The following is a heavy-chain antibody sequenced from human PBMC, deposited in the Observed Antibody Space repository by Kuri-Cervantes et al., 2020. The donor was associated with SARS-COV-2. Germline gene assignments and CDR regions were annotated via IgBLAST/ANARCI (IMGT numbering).Heavy chain of an antibody. CDR1: GGTFSSYA. CDR3: TTEGRGLLRGNYFDY. D-gene: IGHD3-22*01. V-gene: IGHV1-69*04. CDR2: IIPIFGIA. J-gene: IGHJ4*02. Sequence: SVKVSCKASGGTFSSYAISWVRQAPGQGLEWMGRIIPIFGIANYAQKFQGRVTITADKSTSTAYMELSSLRSEDTAVYYCTTEGRGLLRGNYFDYWGQGTLVTVSS.